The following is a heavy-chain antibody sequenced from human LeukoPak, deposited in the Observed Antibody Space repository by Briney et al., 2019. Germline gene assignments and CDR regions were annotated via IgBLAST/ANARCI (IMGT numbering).Heavy chain of an antibody. CDR3: ARGYGDYQDYYYYMDV. V-gene: IGHV4-61*02. CDR1: GGPLSSGSYF. Sequence: SETLSLTCTVSGGPLSSGSYFWRWIRQPAGKGLEWIGRIYNSGSTNYNPSLKSRVTISVDTSKNQFSLKLSSVTAADTAVYYCARGYGDYQDYYYYMDVWGKGTTVTVSS. J-gene: IGHJ6*03. D-gene: IGHD4-17*01. CDR2: IYNSGST.